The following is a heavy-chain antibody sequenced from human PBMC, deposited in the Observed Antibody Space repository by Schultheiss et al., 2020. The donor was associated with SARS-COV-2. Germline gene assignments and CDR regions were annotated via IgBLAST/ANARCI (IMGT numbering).Heavy chain of an antibody. V-gene: IGHV4-61*08. CDR2: IYYSGST. D-gene: IGHD4-23*01. Sequence: SETLSLTCSVSGGFVSAGAFYWSWIRQHPGKGLEWIGYIYYSGSTNYNPSLKSRVTISVDTSKNQFSLKLSSVTAADTAVYYCARVPYGGNSEFDYWGQGTLVTVSS. CDR1: GGFVSAGAFY. CDR3: ARVPYGGNSEFDY. J-gene: IGHJ4*02.